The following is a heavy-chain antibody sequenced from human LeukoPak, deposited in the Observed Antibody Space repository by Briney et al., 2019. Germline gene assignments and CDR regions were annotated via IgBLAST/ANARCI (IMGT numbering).Heavy chain of an antibody. CDR1: GYTFTSYA. Sequence: ASVKVSCKASGYTFTSYAMNWVRQAPGQGLEYMGWIDTNTGNPTYAQGFTGRFVFSLDTSVSTAYLQISSLKAEDTAVYYCARDGYSGGWNWFDPWGQGTLVTVSS. CDR2: IDTNTGNP. J-gene: IGHJ5*02. D-gene: IGHD6-19*01. CDR3: ARDGYSGGWNWFDP. V-gene: IGHV7-4-1*02.